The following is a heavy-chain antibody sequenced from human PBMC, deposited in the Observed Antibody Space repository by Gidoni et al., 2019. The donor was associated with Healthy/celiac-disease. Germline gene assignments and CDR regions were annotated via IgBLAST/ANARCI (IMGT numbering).Heavy chain of an antibody. V-gene: IGHV3-21*01. CDR2: ISSSSSYI. Sequence: EVQLVESGGGLVKPGGSMRLSCAASGSTFSSYSMNWVRQAPGKGLEWVSSISSSSSYIYYADSVKGRFTISRDYAKNSLYLQMNSLRAEDTAVYYCARTVLRFLEGEDCFDYWGQGTLVTVSS. CDR1: GSTFSSYS. CDR3: ARTVLRFLEGEDCFDY. J-gene: IGHJ4*02. D-gene: IGHD3-3*01.